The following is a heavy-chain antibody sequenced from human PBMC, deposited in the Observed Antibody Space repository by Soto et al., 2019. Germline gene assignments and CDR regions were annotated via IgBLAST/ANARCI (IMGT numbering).Heavy chain of an antibody. Sequence: SETLSLTCTVSGGSISSSSYYWGWIRQPPGKGLEWIGSIYYGGSTYYYPSLKSRVTISVDTSKNQFSLKLSSVTAADTAVYYCARQPNGDFWSGYPLVYYYYGMDVWGQGTTVTVSS. J-gene: IGHJ6*02. CDR1: GGSISSSSYY. D-gene: IGHD3-3*01. CDR3: ARQPNGDFWSGYPLVYYYYGMDV. V-gene: IGHV4-39*01. CDR2: IYYGGST.